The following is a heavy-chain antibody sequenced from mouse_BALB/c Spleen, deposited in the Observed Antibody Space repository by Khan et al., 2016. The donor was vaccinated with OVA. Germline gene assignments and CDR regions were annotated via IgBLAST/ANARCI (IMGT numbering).Heavy chain of an antibody. V-gene: IGHV1-76*01. CDR2: IYPGTDNT. CDR1: GYIFTSYW. Sequence: QVQLQQSGAELVRPGASVKLSCKPSGYIFTSYWIHWVKQRSGQGLEWIARIYPGTDNTYYNEKLRDKATLTADKSSSTAYIQLSSLKSEDSAVYFCAREEALYYFAYWGQGTTLTVSS. D-gene: IGHD1-1*01. CDR3: AREEALYYFAY. J-gene: IGHJ2*01.